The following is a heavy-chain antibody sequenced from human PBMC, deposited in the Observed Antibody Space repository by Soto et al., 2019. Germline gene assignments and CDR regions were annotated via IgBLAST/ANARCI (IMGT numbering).Heavy chain of an antibody. V-gene: IGHV3-21*01. CDR2: ISSSSSYI. J-gene: IGHJ3*02. CDR1: GFTFSSYS. D-gene: IGHD6-13*01. Sequence: GGSLRLSCAASGFTFSSYSMNWVRQAPGKGLEWVSSISSSSSYIYYADSVKGRFTISRDNAKNSLYLQMNSLRAGDTAVYYCARDYGRGYSSSWYAFDIWGQGTMVTVSS. CDR3: ARDYGRGYSSSWYAFDI.